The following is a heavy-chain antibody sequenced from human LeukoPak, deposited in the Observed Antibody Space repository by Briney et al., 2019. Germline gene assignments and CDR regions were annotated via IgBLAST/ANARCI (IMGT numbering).Heavy chain of an antibody. V-gene: IGHV4-4*07. CDR3: ARGNYYDGGGRNWFDP. J-gene: IGHJ5*02. CDR1: GGSMSDYY. CDR2: IHTSWTT. D-gene: IGHD3-16*01. Sequence: SETLSLTCTVSGGSMSDYYWSFIRQPAGKGLEWIGRIHTSWTTYFNPSLKSRVTMSVDTSKNQFSLRLTSMTAADTAVYFCARGNYYDGGGRNWFDPWGQGTLVTVSS.